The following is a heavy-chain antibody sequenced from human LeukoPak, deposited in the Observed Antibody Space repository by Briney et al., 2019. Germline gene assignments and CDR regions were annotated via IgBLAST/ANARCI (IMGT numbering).Heavy chain of an antibody. CDR3: AKDSSDSSGHY. Sequence: GGSLRLSCAASGFTFNSYAMTWVRQAPGKGLEWVSTISDSGYGTYYADSVKGRFTISRDNSKNTLYLQMNSLRAEDTAVYYCAKDSSDSSGHYWGQGTLVTVSS. D-gene: IGHD3-22*01. CDR1: GFTFNSYA. CDR2: ISDSGYGT. J-gene: IGHJ4*02. V-gene: IGHV3-23*01.